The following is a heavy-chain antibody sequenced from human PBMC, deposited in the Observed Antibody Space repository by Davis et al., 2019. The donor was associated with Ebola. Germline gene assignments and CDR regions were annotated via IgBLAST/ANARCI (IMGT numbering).Heavy chain of an antibody. J-gene: IGHJ5*02. Sequence: ASVKVSCKASGCTFSSYAISWVRQAPGQGLEWMGIINPSGGSTSYAQKFQGRVTMTRDTSTSTVYMELSSLRSEDTAVYYCARRAMVRGKGRFDPWGQGTLDTVSS. CDR3: ARRAMVRGKGRFDP. D-gene: IGHD3-10*01. V-gene: IGHV1-46*01. CDR2: INPSGGST. CDR1: GCTFSSYA.